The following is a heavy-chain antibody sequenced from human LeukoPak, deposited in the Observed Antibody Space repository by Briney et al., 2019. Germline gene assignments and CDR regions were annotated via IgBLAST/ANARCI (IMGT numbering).Heavy chain of an antibody. D-gene: IGHD4-23*01. Sequence: SETLSLTCSVSGDSISSGNSHWSWIRVPAGRGLEWIGRIHTSGSTNYNPSLKSRVTVSRDTSKNQFSLKLTSVTAADTAIYYCARSRVYIGNPFDYWGQGTLVAVSA. V-gene: IGHV4-61*02. CDR1: GDSISSGNSH. CDR2: IHTSGST. J-gene: IGHJ4*02. CDR3: ARSRVYIGNPFDY.